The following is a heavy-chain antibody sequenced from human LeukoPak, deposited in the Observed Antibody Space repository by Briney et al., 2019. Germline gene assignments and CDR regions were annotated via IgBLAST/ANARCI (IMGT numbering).Heavy chain of an antibody. CDR2: IIPTLGIA. CDR3: ASGDPVATAFFEAIDY. V-gene: IGHV1-69*02. D-gene: IGHD5-12*01. Sequence: SVKVSCKASGGTFSSYTISWARQAPGQGLEWMGRIIPTLGIANYAQKFQGRVTITADKSTSTAYMELSSLRSEDTAVYYCASGDPVATAFFEAIDYWGQGTLVTVSS. CDR1: GGTFSSYT. J-gene: IGHJ4*02.